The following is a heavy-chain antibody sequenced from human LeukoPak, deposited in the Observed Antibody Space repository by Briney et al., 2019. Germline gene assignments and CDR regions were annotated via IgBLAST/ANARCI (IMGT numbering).Heavy chain of an antibody. J-gene: IGHJ4*02. D-gene: IGHD3-3*01. CDR2: IKSKTDGGTT. Sequence: GGSLRLSCAASGFTFSNAWMSWVRQAPGKGLEWVGRIKSKTDGGTTDYAAPVKGRFTISRDDSKNTLYLQMNSLKTEDTAVYYCTTSHDFWSGYPKVAFDYWGQGTLVTVSS. V-gene: IGHV3-15*01. CDR1: GFTFSNAW. CDR3: TTSHDFWSGYPKVAFDY.